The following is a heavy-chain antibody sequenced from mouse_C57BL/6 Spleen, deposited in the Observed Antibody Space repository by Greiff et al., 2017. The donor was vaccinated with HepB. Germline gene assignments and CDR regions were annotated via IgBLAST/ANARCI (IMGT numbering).Heavy chain of an antibody. Sequence: EVNLVESGGGLVKPGGFLKLSCAASGFTFSSYAMSWVRQTPEKRLEWVATISDGGSYTYYPDNVKGRFTISRDNAKNNLYLQMSHLKSEDTAMYYCASSSYYYWGQGTTLTVSS. CDR3: ASSSYYY. V-gene: IGHV5-4*03. J-gene: IGHJ2*01. CDR2: ISDGGSYT. CDR1: GFTFSSYA. D-gene: IGHD1-1*01.